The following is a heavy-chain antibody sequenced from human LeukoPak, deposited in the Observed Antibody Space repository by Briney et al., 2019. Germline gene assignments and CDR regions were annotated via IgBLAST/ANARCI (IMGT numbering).Heavy chain of an antibody. CDR2: IYYSGST. Sequence: SETLSLTCTVSGVSVSSGSYYWSWIRQPPGKGLEWIGYIYYSGSTNYNPSLKSRVTISVDTSKDQFSLKLSSVTAADTAVYYCARAARWGRANDYWGQGTLVTVSS. J-gene: IGHJ4*02. D-gene: IGHD1-26*01. CDR1: GVSVSSGSYY. V-gene: IGHV4-61*01. CDR3: ARAARWGRANDY.